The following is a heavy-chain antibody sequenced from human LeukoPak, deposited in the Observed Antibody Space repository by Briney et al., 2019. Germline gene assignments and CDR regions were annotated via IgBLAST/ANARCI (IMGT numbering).Heavy chain of an antibody. D-gene: IGHD3-16*02. CDR2: LTTKAYGGTT. Sequence: GGSLRLSCAASGFTFSSYAMSWVRQAPGEGLEWVGFLTTKAYGGTTGYAASVRGRFTISRDDSKSIAYLQMNSLRTEDTAVYYCARGGYQFEHWGQGTLVTVSS. V-gene: IGHV3-49*04. CDR3: ARGGYQFEH. J-gene: IGHJ4*02. CDR1: GFTFSSYA.